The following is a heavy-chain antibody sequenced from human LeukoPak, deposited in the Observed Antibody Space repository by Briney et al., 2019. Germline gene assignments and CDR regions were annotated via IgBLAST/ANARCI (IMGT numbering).Heavy chain of an antibody. Sequence: PGGSLRLSCAASGFTFSSYAMTWVREAPGKGLDWFSTFSWSAGSTYYADSVKGRFTISRDNSKNTVYLQMNSLGAEDTAFYYCARGYSSSWLGYFDYWGQGTLVTVSS. D-gene: IGHD6-13*01. CDR1: GFTFSSYA. V-gene: IGHV3-23*01. J-gene: IGHJ4*02. CDR2: FSWSAGST. CDR3: ARGYSSSWLGYFDY.